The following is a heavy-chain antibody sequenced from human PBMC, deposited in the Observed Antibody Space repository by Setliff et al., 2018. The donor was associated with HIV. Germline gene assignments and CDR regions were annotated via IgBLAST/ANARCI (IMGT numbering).Heavy chain of an antibody. CDR2: VYYTGST. CDR1: GGSVSSSGYY. CDR3: ARERDFYYDNSGYSFDY. D-gene: IGHD3-22*01. Sequence: SETLSLTCTLSGGSVSSSGYYWGWLRQPPGQGPEWIGSVYYTGSTYYSLSLNSRVTISVDTSKNQFSLNLRSVTAADTAVYYCARERDFYYDNSGYSFDYWGQGTQVTVSS. J-gene: IGHJ4*02. V-gene: IGHV4-39*07.